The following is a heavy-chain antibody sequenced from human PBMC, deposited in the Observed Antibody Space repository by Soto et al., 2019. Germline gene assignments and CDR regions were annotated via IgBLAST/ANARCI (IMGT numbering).Heavy chain of an antibody. D-gene: IGHD4-17*01. J-gene: IGHJ4*02. CDR2: ISYDGSNK. CDR3: AKARILYGVKYYFDY. V-gene: IGHV3-30*18. CDR1: GFTFSSYG. Sequence: PGGSLRLSCAASGFTFSSYGIHWVRQAPGKGLEWVAVISYDGSNKYYADSVKGRFTISRDNSKNTLYLQMNSLRAEDTAVYYCAKARILYGVKYYFDYWGQGTLVTVSS.